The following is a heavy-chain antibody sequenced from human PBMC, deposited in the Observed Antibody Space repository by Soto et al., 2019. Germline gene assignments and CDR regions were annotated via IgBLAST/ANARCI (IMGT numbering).Heavy chain of an antibody. V-gene: IGHV2-5*02. CDR1: GFSLSTSGVG. Sequence: QITLKESGPTLVKPTQTLTLTCTFSGFSLSTSGVGVGWVRQPPGKALEWLTLVYWDDDKLYSPSLKSRLTITKDTYKNQVVLTMTNIDPMDTATYYCAHRRRYNSTWYMGFDYWGQGTLVTVSS. CDR3: AHRRRYNSTWYMGFDY. J-gene: IGHJ4*02. CDR2: VYWDDDK. D-gene: IGHD6-13*01.